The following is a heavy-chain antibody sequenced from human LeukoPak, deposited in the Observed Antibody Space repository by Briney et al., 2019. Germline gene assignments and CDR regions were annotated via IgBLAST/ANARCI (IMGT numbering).Heavy chain of an antibody. CDR2: ISGSGSSA. J-gene: IGHJ4*02. V-gene: IGHV3-23*01. CDR1: GFTFSSYA. D-gene: IGHD2-15*01. CDR3: AKRYCSGGSCYSFDY. Sequence: GGSLRLSCAASGFTFSSYALTRVRQAPGKGLEWVSIISGSGSSAYYTDSVQGRFTISRDNSKSTLYLQMDSLGAEDTAVYYCAKRYCSGGSCYSFDYWGQGTLVTVSS.